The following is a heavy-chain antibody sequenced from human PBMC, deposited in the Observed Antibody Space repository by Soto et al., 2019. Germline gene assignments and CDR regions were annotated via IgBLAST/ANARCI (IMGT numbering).Heavy chain of an antibody. V-gene: IGHV1-3*01. CDR2: INAGNGNT. CDR3: ARCPRIYNWNYHYRFDP. Sequence: GASVKVSCKASGYTFTSYAMHWVRQAPGQRLEWMGWINAGNGNTKYSQKFQGRVTITRDTSASTAYMELSSLRSEDTAVYYCARCPRIYNWNYHYRFDPWGQGTLVTVSS. D-gene: IGHD1-7*01. J-gene: IGHJ5*02. CDR1: GYTFTSYA.